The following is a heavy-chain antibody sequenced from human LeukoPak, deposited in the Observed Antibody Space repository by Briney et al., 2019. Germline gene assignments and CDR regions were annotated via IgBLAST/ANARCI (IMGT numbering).Heavy chain of an antibody. Sequence: SETLSLTCTVSGGSISSSSYYWGWIRQPPGKGLEWIVSIYYSGSTYYNPSLKSRVTISVDTSKNQFSLKLSSVTAADTAVYYCARPLYDCSSTSCYKGGFDYWGQGTLVTVSS. CDR3: ARPLYDCSSTSCYKGGFDY. CDR1: GGSISSSSYY. CDR2: IYYSGST. V-gene: IGHV4-39*01. J-gene: IGHJ4*02. D-gene: IGHD2-2*02.